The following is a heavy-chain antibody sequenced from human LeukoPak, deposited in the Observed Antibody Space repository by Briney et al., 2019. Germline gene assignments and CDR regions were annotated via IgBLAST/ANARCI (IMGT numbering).Heavy chain of an antibody. CDR3: ATEEGYNAY. Sequence: PSETLSLTXAVYGGSFSAYYWSWIRQPPGKGLEWIGEIHHSGSTKYNPSLKSRVTISVDMSQSQFYLKLTSVTAADTAVYYCATEEGYNAYWGQGILVTVSS. J-gene: IGHJ4*02. CDR1: GGSFSAYY. V-gene: IGHV4-34*01. CDR2: IHHSGST. D-gene: IGHD5-24*01.